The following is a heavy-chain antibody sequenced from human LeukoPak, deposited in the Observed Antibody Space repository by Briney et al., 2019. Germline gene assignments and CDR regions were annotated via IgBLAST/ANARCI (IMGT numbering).Heavy chain of an antibody. J-gene: IGHJ1*01. V-gene: IGHV4-59*01. CDR1: GGSISSYY. CDR3: AVDYYDSSGYNHFQH. CDR2: IYYSGST. Sequence: SETLSLTCTVSGGSISSYYWSWIRQPPGKGLEWIGYIYYSGSTNYNPSLKSRVTISVDTSKNQFSLKLSSVTAADTAVYYCAVDYYDSSGYNHFQHWGQGTLVTVSS. D-gene: IGHD3-22*01.